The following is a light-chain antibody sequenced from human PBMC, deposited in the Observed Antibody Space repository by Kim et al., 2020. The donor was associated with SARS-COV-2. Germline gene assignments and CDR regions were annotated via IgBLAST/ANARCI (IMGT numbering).Light chain of an antibody. CDR3: GTWDSSLSAV. CDR2: DNN. V-gene: IGLV1-51*01. CDR1: SSNIGNNY. Sequence: PGQKVTISCSGSSSNIGNNYVSWYQQLPGTAPKPLIYDNNKRPSGIPDRFSGSKSGTSATLGITGLQTGDEADYYCGTWDSSLSAVFGGGTKLTVL. J-gene: IGLJ3*02.